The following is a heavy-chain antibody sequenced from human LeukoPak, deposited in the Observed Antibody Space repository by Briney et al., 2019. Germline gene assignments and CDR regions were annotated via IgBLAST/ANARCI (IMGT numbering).Heavy chain of an antibody. CDR3: ARDPRTLSSSSRFDY. J-gene: IGHJ4*02. D-gene: IGHD6-6*01. CDR2: ISYDGSNK. V-gene: IGHV3-30-3*01. CDR1: GFTFSSYA. Sequence: GGSLRLSCAASGFTFSSYAMHWVRQAPGKGLEWVAVISYDGSNKYYADSVKGRFTIPRDNSKNTLYLQMNSLRAEDTAVYYCARDPRTLSSSSRFDYWGQGTLVTVSS.